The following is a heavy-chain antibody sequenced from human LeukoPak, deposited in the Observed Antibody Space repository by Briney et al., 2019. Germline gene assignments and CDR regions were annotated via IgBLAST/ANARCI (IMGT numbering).Heavy chain of an antibody. CDR2: ISSSSSYI. J-gene: IGHJ4*02. CDR3: ARDPEGDYYGSGEDFDY. D-gene: IGHD3-10*01. V-gene: IGHV3-21*01. Sequence: GGSLRLSCAASGFTFSSYSMNWVRQAPGKGLEWVSSISSSSSYIYYADSVKGRFTISRDNAKNSLYLQMNSLRAEDTAVYYCARDPEGDYYGSGEDFDYWGQGTRVTVSS. CDR1: GFTFSSYS.